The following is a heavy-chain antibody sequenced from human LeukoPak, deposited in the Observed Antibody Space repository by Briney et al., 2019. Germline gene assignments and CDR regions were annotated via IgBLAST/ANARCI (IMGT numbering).Heavy chain of an antibody. CDR2: IYWDDDK. Sequence: SGPTLVQPTQTLTLTCTFSGFSLTTSGVGVVWIRQPPGKALEWLALIYWDDDKRYSPSLRSRLSIAKDTSKNVVVLRMTNMDPVDTATYYCARLLDGYDYWGQGALVTVPS. CDR3: ARLLDGYDY. J-gene: IGHJ4*02. V-gene: IGHV2-5*02. D-gene: IGHD5-24*01. CDR1: GFSLTTSGVG.